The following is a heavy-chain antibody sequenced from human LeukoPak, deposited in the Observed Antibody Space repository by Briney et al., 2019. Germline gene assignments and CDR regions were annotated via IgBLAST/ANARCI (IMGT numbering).Heavy chain of an antibody. CDR2: IYHSGST. D-gene: IGHD2-2*02. J-gene: IGHJ4*02. CDR1: GGSISSGGYY. V-gene: IGHV4-30-2*01. Sequence: SETLSLTCTVSGGSISSGGYYWSWIRQPPGKGLEWIGYIYHSGSTYYNPSLKSRVTISVDRSKNQFSLKLSSVTAADTAMYYCARQGKDIVVVPAAINFDYWGQGTLVTVSS. CDR3: ARQGKDIVVVPAAINFDY.